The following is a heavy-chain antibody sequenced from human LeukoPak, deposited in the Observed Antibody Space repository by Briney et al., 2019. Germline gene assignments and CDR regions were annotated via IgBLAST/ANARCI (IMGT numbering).Heavy chain of an antibody. D-gene: IGHD3-10*01. J-gene: IGHJ4*02. CDR2: ISGSGGAT. Sequence: GGSLRLSCAASGFTFSSYGMNWVRQAPGKGLEWVSGISGSGGATYYADSVKGRFTISRDDPHNTLYLQMNSLRAEDTAVYFCARGGVDYYGSGTYYLMYYFDYWGQGALVTVSS. CDR1: GFTFSSYG. CDR3: ARGGVDYYGSGTYYLMYYFDY. V-gene: IGHV3-23*01.